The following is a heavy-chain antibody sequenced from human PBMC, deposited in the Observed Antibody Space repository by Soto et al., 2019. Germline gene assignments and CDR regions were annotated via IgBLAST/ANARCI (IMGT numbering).Heavy chain of an antibody. V-gene: IGHV1-58*01. CDR1: GFTISSSA. J-gene: IGHJ4*02. Sequence: GASVKVSCKPSGFTISSSAVHWVRQARGHRLQWIGWIDVGSGNANYAQMLQERIGISRDMSTSTAYMELNSLRAEDTAVYYCARDRGYDSFDYWGQGTPVTVSS. CDR2: IDVGSGNA. D-gene: IGHD5-12*01. CDR3: ARDRGYDSFDY.